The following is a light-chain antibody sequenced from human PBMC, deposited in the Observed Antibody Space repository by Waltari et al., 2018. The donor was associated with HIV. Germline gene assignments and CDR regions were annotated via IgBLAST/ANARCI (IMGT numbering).Light chain of an antibody. V-gene: IGKV3-15*01. CDR1: QSLTSN. Sequence: EIVMTQSPATLSVSLGERATLSCRASQSLTSNLAWYQQKPGQAPRLLIYGASTRATGIPARFSGSGSGTEFTLTISSLQSEDFALYYCQQYGSSPGTFGQGTKLEIK. CDR2: GAS. CDR3: QQYGSSPGT. J-gene: IGKJ2*01.